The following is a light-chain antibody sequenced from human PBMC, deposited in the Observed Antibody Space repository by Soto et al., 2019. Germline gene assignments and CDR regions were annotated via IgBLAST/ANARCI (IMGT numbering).Light chain of an antibody. CDR3: TSYTNISTLVL. CDR1: STDVGGYNF. Sequence: QSALTQPASVSGSPGQTVTISCTGTSTDVGGYNFVSWYQHHPGKAPKLIIYEVSNRPSGVSNRFSASKSGNTASLTIFGLHDEDEDYYYCTSYTNISTLVLFGGGTKLTVL. J-gene: IGLJ2*01. V-gene: IGLV2-14*01. CDR2: EVS.